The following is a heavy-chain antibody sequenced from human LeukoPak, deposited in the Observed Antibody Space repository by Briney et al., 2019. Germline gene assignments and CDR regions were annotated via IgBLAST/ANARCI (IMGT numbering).Heavy chain of an antibody. J-gene: IGHJ5*02. CDR3: ARYSGYDFWSGYGANWFDP. V-gene: IGHV1-2*02. D-gene: IGHD3-3*01. CDR2: INPNSGGT. CDR1: GYTFTGYY. Sequence: VASVKVSCKASGYTFTGYYMHWVRQAPGQGLEWMGWINPNSGGTNYAQKFQGRVTMTRDTSISTAYMELSRLRSDDTAVYYCARYSGYDFWSGYGANWFDPWGQGTLVTVSS.